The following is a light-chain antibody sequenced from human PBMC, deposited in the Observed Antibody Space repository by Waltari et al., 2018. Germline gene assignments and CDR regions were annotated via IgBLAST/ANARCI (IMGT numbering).Light chain of an antibody. CDR2: KAS. J-gene: IGKJ1*01. V-gene: IGKV1-5*03. Sequence: DIQMTQSPSTLSASVGDRVTITCRASQSISDWLAWYQQKPGKAPKLLIYKASDLESGVPSRFSGSGSETEFTLTISSLQPDDFATYYCQHYDGFPWTFGQGTEVESK. CDR3: QHYDGFPWT. CDR1: QSISDW.